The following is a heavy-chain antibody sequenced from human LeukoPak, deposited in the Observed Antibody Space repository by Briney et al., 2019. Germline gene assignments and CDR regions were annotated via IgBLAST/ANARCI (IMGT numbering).Heavy chain of an antibody. V-gene: IGHV3-23*01. CDR3: TNYYDSSGLPRFNFQH. J-gene: IGHJ1*01. CDR2: ISGSGGST. CDR1: GFTFSSYA. D-gene: IGHD3-22*01. Sequence: GGSLRLSCAASGFTFSSYAMSWVRQAPGKGLEWVSAISGSGGSTYYADSVKGRFTISRDNSKNTLYLQMNSLRAEDTAVYYCTNYYDSSGLPRFNFQHWGQGNMVTVSS.